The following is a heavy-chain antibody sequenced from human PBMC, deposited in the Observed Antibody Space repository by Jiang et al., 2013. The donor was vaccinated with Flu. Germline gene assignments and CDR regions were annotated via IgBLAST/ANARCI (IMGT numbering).Heavy chain of an antibody. CDR1: GFTFSSYG. D-gene: IGHD3-10*01. CDR3: ANDGDYYGSGSYYFDY. Sequence: AASGFTFSSYGMHWVRQAPGKGLEWVAFIRYDGSNKYYADSVKGRFTISRDNSKNTLYLQMNSLRAEDTAVYYCANDGDYYGSGSYYFDYWGQGTLVTVSS. J-gene: IGHJ4*02. V-gene: IGHV3-30*02. CDR2: IRYDGSNK.